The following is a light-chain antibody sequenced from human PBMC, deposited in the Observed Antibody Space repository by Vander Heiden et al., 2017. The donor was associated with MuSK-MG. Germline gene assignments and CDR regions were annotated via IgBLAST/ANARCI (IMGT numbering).Light chain of an antibody. Sequence: DIQMTQSPSTVSAVVGDRVTITCRASQGINNYLVWFQQKPGKAPKSLIYAASNLQSGVPSKFSGSGSGTDFTLTISSLQPEDFATYYCQQYKSYPLTFGGGTKVEIK. CDR1: QGINNY. CDR3: QQYKSYPLT. J-gene: IGKJ4*01. V-gene: IGKV1-16*02. CDR2: AAS.